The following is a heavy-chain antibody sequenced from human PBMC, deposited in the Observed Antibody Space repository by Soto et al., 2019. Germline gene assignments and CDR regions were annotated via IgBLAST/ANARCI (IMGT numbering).Heavy chain of an antibody. Sequence: GASVKVSCKASGYTFTGYYMHWVRQAPGQGLEWMGWINPNSGGTNCAQKFQGWVTMTRDTSISTAYMELSRLRSDDTAVYYCARAVGYCSSTICPVQPDYYYYYGMEVWGQGTTVTISS. CDR2: INPNSGGT. CDR3: ARAVGYCSSTICPVQPDYYYYYGMEV. J-gene: IGHJ6*02. D-gene: IGHD2-2*01. CDR1: GYTFTGYY. V-gene: IGHV1-2*04.